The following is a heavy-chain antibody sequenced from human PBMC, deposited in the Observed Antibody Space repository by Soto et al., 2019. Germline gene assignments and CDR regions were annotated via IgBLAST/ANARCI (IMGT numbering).Heavy chain of an antibody. V-gene: IGHV3-7*05. J-gene: IGHJ4*02. Sequence: EVQLVESGGDLVQPGGSLRLSCAASGFIFSSYWMSWVRQAPGKGLEWVANIKQDGSDRNYLDSVKGRFTISRDNAKNSLYLLMDSLRAEDTGVYYCARLRRLADWGQGTLVTVSS. D-gene: IGHD6-25*01. CDR3: ARLRRLAD. CDR2: IKQDGSDR. CDR1: GFIFSSYW.